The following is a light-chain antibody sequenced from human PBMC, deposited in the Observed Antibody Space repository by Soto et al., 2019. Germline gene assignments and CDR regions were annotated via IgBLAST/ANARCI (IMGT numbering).Light chain of an antibody. Sequence: NFMLTQPHSVSESPGKTVTISCTGSSGSVASNYVHWYQRRPGSAPTIVIYGDNQRPSGVPDWFSGSIDSSSNSASLTISRLKTEDEADYFCQSYDRSSLYVFGTGTKLTVL. CDR3: QSYDRSSLYV. CDR1: SGSVASNY. J-gene: IGLJ1*01. CDR2: GDN. V-gene: IGLV6-57*02.